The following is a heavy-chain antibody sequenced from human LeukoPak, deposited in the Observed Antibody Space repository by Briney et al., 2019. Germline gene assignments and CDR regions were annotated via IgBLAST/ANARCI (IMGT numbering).Heavy chain of an antibody. CDR3: ARRAGAYSHPHDY. D-gene: IGHD4/OR15-4a*01. CDR2: ISGSGGST. Sequence: GGTLRLSCAASGFTFSSYGMSWVRQAPGKGLEWVSAISGSGGSTYHADSVKGRFTISRDNSKNTLYLQMNSLRAEDTAVYYCARRAGAYSHPHDYWGQGTLVTVSS. J-gene: IGHJ4*02. V-gene: IGHV3-23*01. CDR1: GFTFSSYG.